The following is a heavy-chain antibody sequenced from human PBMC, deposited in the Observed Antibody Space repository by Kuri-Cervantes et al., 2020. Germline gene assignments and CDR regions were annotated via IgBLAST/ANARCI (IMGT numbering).Heavy chain of an antibody. CDR1: GYTFTSYA. Sequence: ASVKVSCKASGYTFTSYAMHWVRQAPGQRLEWMGWSNAGNGNTKYSQKFQGRVTITRDTSASTAYMELGSLRSEDTAVYYCARDRYYYTTPDYYGMDVWGQGTTVTVSS. V-gene: IGHV1-3*01. D-gene: IGHD3-10*01. CDR3: ARDRYYYTTPDYYGMDV. J-gene: IGHJ6*02. CDR2: SNAGNGNT.